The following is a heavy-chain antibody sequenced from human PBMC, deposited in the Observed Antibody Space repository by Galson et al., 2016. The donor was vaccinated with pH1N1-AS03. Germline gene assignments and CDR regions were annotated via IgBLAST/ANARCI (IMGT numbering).Heavy chain of an antibody. CDR2: TPWNGDFI. V-gene: IGHV3-11*04. D-gene: IGHD3-10*01. J-gene: IGHJ4*02. CDR1: GLSVTDYY. CDR3: ATGVASVTGSGALGY. Sequence: LRLSCAASGLSVTDYYMAWIRQAPGKGLECVSYTPWNGDFIQYADSVRGRFTISRDSATDSVHLRMDNLRIEDTAVYYCATGVASVTGSGALGYWSQGMLVAVSS.